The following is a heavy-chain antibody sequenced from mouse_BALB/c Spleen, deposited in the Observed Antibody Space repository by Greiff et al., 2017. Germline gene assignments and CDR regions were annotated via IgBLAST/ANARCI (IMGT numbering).Heavy chain of an antibody. CDR2: IYPYNGGT. V-gene: IGHV1S29*02. D-gene: IGHD1-2*01. J-gene: IGHJ3*01. CDR1: GYTFTDYN. CDR3: ASLLRLRFAY. Sequence: EVKLVESGPELVKPGASVKISCKASGYTFTDYNMHWVKQSHGKSLEWIGYIYPYNGGTGYNQKFKSKATLTVDNSSSTAYMELRSLTSEDSAVYYCASLLRLRFAYWGQGTLVTVSA.